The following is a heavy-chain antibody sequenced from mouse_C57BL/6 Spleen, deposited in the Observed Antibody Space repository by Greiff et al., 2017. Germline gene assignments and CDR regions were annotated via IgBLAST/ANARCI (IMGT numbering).Heavy chain of an antibody. CDR2: ISSGSSTI. Sequence: EVQRVESGGGLVKPGGSLKLSCAASGFTFSDYGMHWVRQAPEKGLEWVAYISSGSSTIYYADTVKGRFTISRDNAKNTLFLQMTSLRSEDTAMYYCARRAVVARYWYFDVWGTGTTVTVSS. V-gene: IGHV5-17*01. CDR1: GFTFSDYG. CDR3: ARRAVVARYWYFDV. D-gene: IGHD1-1*01. J-gene: IGHJ1*03.